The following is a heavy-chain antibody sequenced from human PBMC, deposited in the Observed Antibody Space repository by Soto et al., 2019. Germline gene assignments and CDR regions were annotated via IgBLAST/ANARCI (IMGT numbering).Heavy chain of an antibody. J-gene: IGHJ6*02. CDR2: IIPIFGTA. V-gene: IGHV1-69*13. CDR3: ARVEMITFGGVYYYYGMDV. D-gene: IGHD3-16*01. Sequence: SVKVSCKASGYTFTSYAISWVRQAPGQGLEWMGGIIPIFGTANYAQKFQGRVTITADESTSTAYMELSSLRSEDTAVYYCARVEMITFGGVYYYYGMDVWGQGTTVTFSS. CDR1: GYTFTSYA.